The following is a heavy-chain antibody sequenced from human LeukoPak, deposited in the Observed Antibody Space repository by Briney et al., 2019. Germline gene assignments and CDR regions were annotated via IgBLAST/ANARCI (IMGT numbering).Heavy chain of an antibody. D-gene: IGHD3-10*01. CDR2: IYYDANT. CDR3: ARGRFGSPPGCFDS. Sequence: KTSETLSLTCTVSGDSLRDYYWNWIRQTPEKGLGWIGYIYYDANTRSNPSLKSRVTLSVDTSRNQFSLNLTSVTAADSAVYFCARGRFGSPPGCFDSWGQGTLVTVSP. CDR1: GDSLRDYY. V-gene: IGHV4-59*01. J-gene: IGHJ5*01.